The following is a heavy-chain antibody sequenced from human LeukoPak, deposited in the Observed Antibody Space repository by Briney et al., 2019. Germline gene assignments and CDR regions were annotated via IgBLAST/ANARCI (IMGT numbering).Heavy chain of an antibody. D-gene: IGHD1-26*01. CDR2: ISYDGSNK. J-gene: IGHJ4*02. Sequence: GRSLRLSCAASGFTLSSYAMHWVRQAPGKGLEWVAVISYDGSNKYYADSVKGRFTISRDNSKNTLYLQMNSLRAEDTAVYYCASLIVGATRQDYWGQGTLVTVSS. CDR3: ASLIVGATRQDY. CDR1: GFTLSSYA. V-gene: IGHV3-30*04.